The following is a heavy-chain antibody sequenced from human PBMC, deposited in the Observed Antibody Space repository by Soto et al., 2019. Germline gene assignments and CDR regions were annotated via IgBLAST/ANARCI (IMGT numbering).Heavy chain of an antibody. CDR1: GDSVSSNSAA. Sequence: SQTLSLTCAISGDSVSSNSAAWNWIRQSPSRGLEWLGRTYYRSKWYNDYAVSVKSRITINPDTSKNQFSLQLNSVTPEDTAVYYCARDRPRAPNCSSTSCYGGPSSYYYYYGMDVWGQGTTVTVSS. V-gene: IGHV6-1*01. CDR3: ARDRPRAPNCSSTSCYGGPSSYYYYYGMDV. J-gene: IGHJ6*02. CDR2: TYYRSKWYN. D-gene: IGHD2-2*01.